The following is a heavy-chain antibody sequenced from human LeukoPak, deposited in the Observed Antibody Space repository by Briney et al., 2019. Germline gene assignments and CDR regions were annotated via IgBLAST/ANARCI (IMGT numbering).Heavy chain of an antibody. V-gene: IGHV1-18*01. J-gene: IGHJ6*03. D-gene: IGHD2-2*01. CDR3: ARDLVPAAPHLDYYYYYMDV. CDR2: ISAYNGNT. CDR1: GYTFTSYG. Sequence: ASVKVSCKASGYTFTSYGISWVRRAPGQGLEWMGWISAYNGNTNYAQKLQGRVTMTTDTSTSTAYMELRSLRSDDTAVYYCARDLVPAAPHLDYYYYYMDVWGKGTTVTVSS.